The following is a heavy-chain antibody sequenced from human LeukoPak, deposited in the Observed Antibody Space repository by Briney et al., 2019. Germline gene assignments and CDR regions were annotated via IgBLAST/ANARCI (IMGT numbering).Heavy chain of an antibody. CDR3: ARDQTKPYGDYEPFDY. CDR1: GGSISSSNW. Sequence: SGTLSLTCAVSGGSISSSNWWSWVRQPPGKGLEWIGEIYHSGSTNYNPSLKSRVTISVETSKNQFSLKVSSVTAADTAVYYCARDQTKPYGDYEPFDYWGQGTLVTVSS. V-gene: IGHV4-4*02. J-gene: IGHJ4*02. CDR2: IYHSGST. D-gene: IGHD4-17*01.